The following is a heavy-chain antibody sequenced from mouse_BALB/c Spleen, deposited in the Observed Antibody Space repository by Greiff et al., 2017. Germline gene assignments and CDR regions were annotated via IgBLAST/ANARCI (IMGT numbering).Heavy chain of an antibody. CDR3: ARDRYHRSSPAWFGY. J-gene: IGHJ3*01. D-gene: IGHD1-1*01. V-gene: IGHV7-3*02. CDR2: IRNKANGYTT. Sequence: EVKVEESGGGLVQPGGSLRLSCATSGFTFTDYYMSWVRQPPGKALEWLGFIRNKANGYTTEYSASVKGRFTISRDNSQSILYLQMNTLRAEDSATYYRARDRYHRSSPAWFGYRGQGTL. CDR1: GFTFTDYY.